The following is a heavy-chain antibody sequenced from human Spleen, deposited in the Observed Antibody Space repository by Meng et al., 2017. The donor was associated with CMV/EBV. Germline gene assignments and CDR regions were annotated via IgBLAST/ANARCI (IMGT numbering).Heavy chain of an antibody. CDR2: IIPDNGDT. CDR3: ARVDNDDPVAPYYFDY. CDR1: GYTFTDYY. D-gene: IGHD2-21*01. V-gene: IGHV1-2*02. J-gene: IGHJ4*02. Sequence: ASVKVSCKASGYTFTDYYMHWVRQAPGQGLEWMGWIIPDNGDTNYAQNFQGRVTMTRDTSINTVYMELSRLRSDDTAVYYCARVDNDDPVAPYYFDYWGQGTLVTVSS.